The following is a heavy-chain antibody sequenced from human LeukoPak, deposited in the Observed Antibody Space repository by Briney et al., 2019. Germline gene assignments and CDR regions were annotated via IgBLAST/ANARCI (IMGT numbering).Heavy chain of an antibody. CDR3: ARVGAEYSSSSYFAN. Sequence: GASAKVSCKASGGTFSSYAISWVRQAPGQGLEWMGRIIPILGIANYAQKFQGRVTITADESTSTAYMELSSLRSEDTAVYYCARVGAEYSSSSYFANGGREPLVPVSS. CDR2: IIPILGIA. V-gene: IGHV1-69*04. D-gene: IGHD6-6*01. J-gene: IGHJ4*02. CDR1: GGTFSSYA.